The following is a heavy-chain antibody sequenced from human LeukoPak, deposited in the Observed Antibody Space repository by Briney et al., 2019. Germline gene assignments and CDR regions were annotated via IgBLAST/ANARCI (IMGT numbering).Heavy chain of an antibody. Sequence: GGSLRLSCAAPGFTISTYWMSWVRQAPGKGLEWVANTNQEGSEKYYVDSVKGRFTISKDNAKNSLYPQMNSLRAEDTAVYYCARDPKWLDYWGQGTLVTVSS. J-gene: IGHJ4*02. D-gene: IGHD5-12*01. CDR3: ARDPKWLDY. CDR2: TNQEGSEK. CDR1: GFTISTYW. V-gene: IGHV3-7*01.